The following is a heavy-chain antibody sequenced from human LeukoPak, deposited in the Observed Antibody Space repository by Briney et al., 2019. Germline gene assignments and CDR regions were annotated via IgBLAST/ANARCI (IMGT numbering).Heavy chain of an antibody. V-gene: IGHV3-15*01. J-gene: IGHJ4*02. Sequence: PGGSLRLSCVASGFTFTNTWMSWVRQAPGKGLEGVGRLKSNRDGGTTDYAAPVEGRFSISRDDSRNTLFLQMDSLKTDDTAVYFCTAGPEPAAMVFDFWGQGTLVTVSS. CDR2: LKSNRDGGTT. CDR3: TAGPEPAAMVFDF. CDR1: GFTFTNTW. D-gene: IGHD2-2*01.